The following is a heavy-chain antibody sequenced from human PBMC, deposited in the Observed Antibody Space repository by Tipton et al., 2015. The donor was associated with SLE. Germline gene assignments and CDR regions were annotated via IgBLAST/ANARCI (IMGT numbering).Heavy chain of an antibody. Sequence: TLSLTCTVSGYSISDGYHWAWIRQPPGKGLEWIGMIYHSGSTYYRSSLKGRVTISVDTSKNHFSLQLTSVTAADTAVYYCARDPDYGDPGTFDYWGQGTLVTVSS. V-gene: IGHV4-38-2*02. CDR1: GYSISDGYH. D-gene: IGHD4-17*01. CDR2: IYHSGST. J-gene: IGHJ4*02. CDR3: ARDPDYGDPGTFDY.